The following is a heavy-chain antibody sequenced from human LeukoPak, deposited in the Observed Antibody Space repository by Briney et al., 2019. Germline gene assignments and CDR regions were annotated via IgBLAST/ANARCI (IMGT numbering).Heavy chain of an antibody. CDR1: GGSISSGGYS. D-gene: IGHD1-26*01. CDR2: IYHSEST. V-gene: IGHV4-30-2*01. Sequence: NPSQTLSLTCAVSGGSISSGGYSWGWIRQPPGKGLEGIGYIYHSESTYYNPPLKSRVTISVDRSKNQFSLKLSSVTAADTAVYYCARAGSGATNDAFDIWGQGTMVTVSS. CDR3: ARAGSGATNDAFDI. J-gene: IGHJ3*02.